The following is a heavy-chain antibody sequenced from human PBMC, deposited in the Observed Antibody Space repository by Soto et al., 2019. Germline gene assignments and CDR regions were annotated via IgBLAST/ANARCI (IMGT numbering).Heavy chain of an antibody. J-gene: IGHJ6*03. V-gene: IGHV3-23*01. CDR1: GFTFSSYA. CDR2: ISGSGGST. Sequence: PGGSLRLSCAASGFTFSSYAISWVRQAPGKGLEWVSAISGSGGSTYYADSVKGRFTISRDNSKNTLYLQMNSLRAEDTAVYYCAKDARGVISGYYYYYYYMDVWGKGTTVTVSS. CDR3: AKDARGVISGYYYYYYYMDV. D-gene: IGHD3-10*01.